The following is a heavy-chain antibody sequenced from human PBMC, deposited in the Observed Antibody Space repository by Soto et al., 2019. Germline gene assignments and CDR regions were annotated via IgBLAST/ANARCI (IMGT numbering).Heavy chain of an antibody. CDR3: ASYGSGSYYLDY. CDR1: GGSISSGDYY. J-gene: IGHJ4*02. CDR2: IYYSGST. D-gene: IGHD3-10*01. Sequence: QVQLQESGPGLVKPSQTLSLTCTVSGGSISSGDYYWSWIRQPPGKGLEWIGYIYYSGSTYYNPSLKSRVTISVDTSKNQFSLKLSAVTAADTAVYYGASYGSGSYYLDYWGQGTLVTVSS. V-gene: IGHV4-30-4*01.